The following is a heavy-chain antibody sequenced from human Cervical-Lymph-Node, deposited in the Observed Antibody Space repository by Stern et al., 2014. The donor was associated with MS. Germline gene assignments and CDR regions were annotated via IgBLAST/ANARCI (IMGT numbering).Heavy chain of an antibody. CDR3: ARGGVADYYDY. D-gene: IGHD5-12*01. V-gene: IGHV1-18*01. Sequence: QVQLGQSGPEVKKPGASVKVSCKASGYTFSDYDISWVRQAPGQGLEWMGWFSAYNVNANYAQKFQGRVTMTTDKSTRTAHMELRSLRSDDTAVYYCARGGVADYYDYWGQGTLVTVSS. J-gene: IGHJ4*02. CDR1: GYTFSDYD. CDR2: FSAYNVNA.